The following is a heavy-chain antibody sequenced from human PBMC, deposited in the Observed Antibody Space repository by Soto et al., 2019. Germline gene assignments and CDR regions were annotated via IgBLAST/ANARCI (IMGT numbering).Heavy chain of an antibody. J-gene: IGHJ4*02. CDR3: ASHYGGGGYYFDY. CDR1: GFTFSDYY. CDR2: ISSSSSYT. Sequence: GGSLRLSCAASGFTFSDYYMSWIRQAPGKGLEWVSYISSSSSYTNYADSVKGRFTISRDNAKNSLYLQMNSLRAEDTAVYYCASHYGGGGYYFDYWGQGTLVTVSS. D-gene: IGHD4-17*01. V-gene: IGHV3-11*06.